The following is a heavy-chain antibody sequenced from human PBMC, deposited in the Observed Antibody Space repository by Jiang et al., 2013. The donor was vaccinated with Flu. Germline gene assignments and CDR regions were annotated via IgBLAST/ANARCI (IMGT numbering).Heavy chain of an antibody. D-gene: IGHD3-3*01. CDR1: GFTFSSYA. Sequence: RLSCAASGFTFSSYAMSWVRQAPGKGLEWVSAISGSGGSTYYADSVKGRFTISRDNSKNTLYLQMNSLRAEDTAVYYCAKDFAWSGYSPIDYWGQGTLVTVSS. V-gene: IGHV3-23*01. J-gene: IGHJ4*02. CDR3: AKDFAWSGYSPIDY. CDR2: ISGSGGST.